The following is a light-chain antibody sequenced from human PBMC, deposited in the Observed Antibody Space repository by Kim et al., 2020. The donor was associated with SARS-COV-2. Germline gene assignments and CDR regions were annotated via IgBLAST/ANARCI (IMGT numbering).Light chain of an antibody. V-gene: IGLV3-1*01. J-gene: IGLJ2*01. CDR1: KLGDKY. Sequence: PGQTASITCYGDKLGDKYACWYQQKPGQSPVLVIYQDSKRPSGIPERFSGSNSGNTATLTVSGTQAMDEADYYCQAWDSSTGVFGGGTQLTVL. CDR2: QDS. CDR3: QAWDSSTGV.